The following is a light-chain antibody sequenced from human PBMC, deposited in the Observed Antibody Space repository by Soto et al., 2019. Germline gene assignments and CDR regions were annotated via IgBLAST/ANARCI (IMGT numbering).Light chain of an antibody. CDR1: SSHIGRNT. Sequence: QSVLTQPPSASGTPGQRVTISCSGSSSHIGRNTVNWYQQLPGTAPKLLIYSNNQRPSGVPDRVSGSKSGTSASLDISGLPSEDEADYYCAAWDDTLTGWVFGGGTKLTVL. CDR3: AAWDDTLTGWV. CDR2: SNN. V-gene: IGLV1-44*01. J-gene: IGLJ3*02.